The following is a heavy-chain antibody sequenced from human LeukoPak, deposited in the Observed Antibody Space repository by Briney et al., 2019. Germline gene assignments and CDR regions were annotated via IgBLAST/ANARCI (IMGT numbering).Heavy chain of an antibody. V-gene: IGHV1-18*01. J-gene: IGHJ3*02. CDR3: ARDRPKLRYCDWLYAFDI. CDR1: GYTFTSYG. D-gene: IGHD3-9*01. Sequence: GASVKVSCKASGYTFTSYGISWVRQAPRQGLEWMGWISAYNGNTNYAQKLQGRVTMTTDTSTSTAYMELRSLRSDDTAVYYCARDRPKLRYCDWLYAFDIWGQGTMVTVSS. CDR2: ISAYNGNT.